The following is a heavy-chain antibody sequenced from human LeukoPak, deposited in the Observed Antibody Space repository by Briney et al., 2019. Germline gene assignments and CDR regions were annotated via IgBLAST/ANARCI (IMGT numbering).Heavy chain of an antibody. D-gene: IGHD3-10*01. CDR3: ARSRQASGLFSS. V-gene: IGHV4-30-2*01. CDR1: GYAIISGGFS. J-gene: IGHJ5*02. Sequence: SQTLSLTCTASGYAIISGGFSWNWIRQPPGKGLEWIGCIYDRGPAHYNPSLKSRFTISVDRPKNQFFLNVTSLTAADTAVYYCARSRQASGLFSSWGQGTLVVVSS. CDR2: IYDRGPA.